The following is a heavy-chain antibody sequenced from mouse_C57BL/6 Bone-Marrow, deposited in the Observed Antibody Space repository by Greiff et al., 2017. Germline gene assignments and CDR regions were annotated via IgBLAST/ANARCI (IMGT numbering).Heavy chain of an antibody. CDR2: IWRGGST. CDR3: AKKGDWEKDAMDY. J-gene: IGHJ4*01. D-gene: IGHD4-1*01. CDR1: GFSLTSYG. V-gene: IGHV2-5*01. Sequence: VQLKESGPGLVQPSQSLSITCTVSGFSLTSYGVHWVRQSPGKGLEWLGVIWRGGSTDYNAAFMSRLSITTDNSKSQVFFKMNSLQADDTAIYYCAKKGDWEKDAMDYWGQGTTVTVSS.